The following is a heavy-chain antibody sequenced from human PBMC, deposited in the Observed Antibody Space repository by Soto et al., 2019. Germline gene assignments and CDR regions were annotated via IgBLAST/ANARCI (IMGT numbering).Heavy chain of an antibody. CDR3: ARVAGSGWFDP. V-gene: IGHV1-69*02. D-gene: IGHD6-25*01. CDR2: IIPILGIA. CDR1: GGTFSSYT. J-gene: IGHJ5*02. Sequence: SVKVSCKASGGTFSSYTISWVRQAPGQGLEWMGRIIPILGIANYAQKFQGRVTITADKSTSTAYMELSSLRSEDTAVYYCARVAGSGWFDPWGQGTLVTVSS.